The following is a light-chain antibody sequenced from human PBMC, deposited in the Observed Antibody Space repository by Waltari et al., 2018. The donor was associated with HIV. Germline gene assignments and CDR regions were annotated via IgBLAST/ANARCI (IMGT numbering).Light chain of an antibody. Sequence: DIVMTQTPLSSPVTLGQPASISCRSSQSLVRSDGDSYLSWLHQRPGQPPRVLIYKTSNRLSRVPDRFSGSGAGTDFTLTISRVEAEDVGVYYCMQTTQFPLTFGGGTKVEIK. V-gene: IGKV2-24*01. J-gene: IGKJ4*01. CDR2: KTS. CDR3: MQTTQFPLT. CDR1: QSLVRSDGDSY.